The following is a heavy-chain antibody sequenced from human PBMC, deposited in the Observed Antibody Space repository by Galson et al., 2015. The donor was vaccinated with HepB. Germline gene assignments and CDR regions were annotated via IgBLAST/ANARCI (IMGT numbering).Heavy chain of an antibody. D-gene: IGHD2-2*02. CDR1: GYSFTSYW. CDR3: ARHSQGYCSSTSCYNYYYYGMDV. Sequence: QSGAEVKKPGESLKISCKGSGYSFTSYWIGWVRQMPGKGLEWMGIIYPGDSDTRYSPSFQGQVTISADKSISTAYLQWSSLKASDTAMYYCARHSQGYCSSTSCYNYYYYGMDVWGQGTTVTVSS. V-gene: IGHV5-51*01. CDR2: IYPGDSDT. J-gene: IGHJ6*02.